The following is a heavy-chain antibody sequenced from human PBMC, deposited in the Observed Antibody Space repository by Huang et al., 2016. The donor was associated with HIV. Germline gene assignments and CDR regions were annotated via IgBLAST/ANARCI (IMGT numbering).Heavy chain of an antibody. Sequence: QVQLQESGPGLVKPSETLSLSCTVYGDSFTSHYWSWLRQPPGKGLEGMGSVFNNGNANYSPSLGRRVRRSADTCTKQFSLRLTCVTAADTAVYYCARGGVVASVAVHIDTWFDSWGQGSQVTVSS. CDR1: GDSFTSHY. CDR3: ARGGVVASVAVHIDTWFDS. CDR2: VFNNGNA. J-gene: IGHJ5*01. V-gene: IGHV4-59*11. D-gene: IGHD2-15*01.